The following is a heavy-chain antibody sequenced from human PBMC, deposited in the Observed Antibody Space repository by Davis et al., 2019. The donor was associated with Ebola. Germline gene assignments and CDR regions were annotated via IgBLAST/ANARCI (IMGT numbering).Heavy chain of an antibody. V-gene: IGHV3-23*01. J-gene: IGHJ3*01. D-gene: IGHD6-19*01. CDR1: GFTFSTYS. Sequence: GESLKISCAASGFTFSTYSMSWVRQAPGKGLEWVSTFGTGGDTYYADSVKGRFAISRDNSRGTLYLQMNSLRVEDSAIYYCAKDTSNVWFDVWGQGTMVTVSS. CDR2: FGTGGDT. CDR3: AKDTSNVWFDV.